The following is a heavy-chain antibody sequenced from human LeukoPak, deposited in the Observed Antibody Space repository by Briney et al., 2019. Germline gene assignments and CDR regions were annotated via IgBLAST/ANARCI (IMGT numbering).Heavy chain of an antibody. CDR3: ARLFVDMTRGRSWYDLTLIAARPGPFDY. CDR2: IYPGDSDT. J-gene: IGHJ4*02. Sequence: PGESLKISCKGSGYSFTSYWIGWVRQMPGKGLEWMGIIYPGDSDTRYSPSFQGQVTISADKSISTAYLQWSSLKASDTAMYYCARLFVDMTRGRSWYDLTLIAARPGPFDYWGQGTLVTVSS. CDR1: GYSFTSYW. D-gene: IGHD6-6*01. V-gene: IGHV5-51*01.